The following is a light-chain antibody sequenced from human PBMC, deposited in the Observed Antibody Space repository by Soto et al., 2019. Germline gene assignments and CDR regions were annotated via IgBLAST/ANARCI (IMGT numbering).Light chain of an antibody. CDR1: SSDVGSYNL. V-gene: IGLV2-23*02. CDR2: EVS. CDR3: CSYAGSSSLV. J-gene: IGLJ2*01. Sequence: QSALTHPASVSGSPGQSITISCTGTSSDVGSYNLVSWYQQHPGKAPKLMIYEVSKRPSGVSNRFSGSKSGNTASLTISGLQAEDEADYHCCSYAGSSSLVFGGGTKLTVL.